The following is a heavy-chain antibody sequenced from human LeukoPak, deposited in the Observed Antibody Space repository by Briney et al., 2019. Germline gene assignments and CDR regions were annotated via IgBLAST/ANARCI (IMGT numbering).Heavy chain of an antibody. V-gene: IGHV4-61*02. Sequence: SETLSLTCTVSGGSISSGSYYWSWIRQPAGKGLEWIGRIYTSGSTNYNPSLKSRVTISVDTSKNQFSLKLSSVTAADTAVYYCARGIPNWFDPWGQGTLVTVSS. J-gene: IGHJ5*02. CDR3: ARGIPNWFDP. CDR1: GGSISSGSYY. CDR2: IYTSGST.